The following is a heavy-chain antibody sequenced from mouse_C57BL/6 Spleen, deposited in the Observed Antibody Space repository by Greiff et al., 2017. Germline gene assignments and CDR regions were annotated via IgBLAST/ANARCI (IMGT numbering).Heavy chain of an antibody. D-gene: IGHD1-1*01. Sequence: VQLKQSGPELVKPGASVKMSCKASGYTFTDYNMHWVKQSHGKSLEWIGYINPNNGGTNYNQKFKGKATLTVNKSSSTAYMELRSLTSEDSAVYYCARGVYYGSSYWFAYWGQGTLVTVSA. J-gene: IGHJ3*01. CDR3: ARGVYYGSSYWFAY. CDR2: INPNNGGT. CDR1: GYTFTDYN. V-gene: IGHV1-22*01.